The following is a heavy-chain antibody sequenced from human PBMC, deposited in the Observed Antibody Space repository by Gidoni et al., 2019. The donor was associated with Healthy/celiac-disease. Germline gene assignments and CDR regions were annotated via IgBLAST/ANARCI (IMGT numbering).Heavy chain of an antibody. J-gene: IGHJ4*02. D-gene: IGHD2-2*02. V-gene: IGHV3-23*01. CDR1: GFIFSSYA. CDR2: ISGTGGST. CDR3: AKDRMGLNTL. Sequence: EVQLLESGGGLVQPGGSLRLSCAASGFIFSSYAMSWVRQAQGKGLEWVSDISGTGGSTYYADSGKGRFTISRDNSKNTLYLQMNSLRAEDTAVYYCAKDRMGLNTLWGQGTLVTVSS.